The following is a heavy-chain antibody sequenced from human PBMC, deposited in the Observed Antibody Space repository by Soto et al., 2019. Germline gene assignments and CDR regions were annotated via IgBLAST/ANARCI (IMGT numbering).Heavy chain of an antibody. D-gene: IGHD1-7*01. CDR1: GFTFSNYW. CDR3: ARGGNYDLDY. V-gene: IGHV3-7*05. J-gene: IGHJ4*02. CDR2: IKLDGTEQ. Sequence: EVHLVESGGDLVQPGGSLRLSCTASGFTFSNYWMSWLRQAPGRGLECVANIKLDGTEQYYVDSVRGRFTISRDNGKNSLSLQMDSLRAEDTAVYYCARGGNYDLDYWGQGTLVTVSS.